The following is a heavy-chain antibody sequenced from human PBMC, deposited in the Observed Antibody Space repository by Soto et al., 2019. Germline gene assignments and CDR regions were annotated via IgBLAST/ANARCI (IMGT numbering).Heavy chain of an antibody. Sequence: PGGSLRLSCAASGFTFSSYAMSWVRQAPGKGVEWVSHIKSISDIISYADSVKGRFTISRDNAKNSLYLQMNSLRDDDTAVYYCARDFLYAFDIWGQGTMVTVSS. J-gene: IGHJ3*02. V-gene: IGHV3-48*02. CDR3: ARDFLYAFDI. CDR1: GFTFSSYA. CDR2: IKSISDII.